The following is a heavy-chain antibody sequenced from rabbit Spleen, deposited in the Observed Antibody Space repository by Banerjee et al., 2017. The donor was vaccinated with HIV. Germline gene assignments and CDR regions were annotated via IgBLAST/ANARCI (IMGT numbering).Heavy chain of an antibody. V-gene: IGHV1S45*01. D-gene: IGHD1-1*01. CDR3: ARVGSGYYFSLNL. J-gene: IGHJ4*01. CDR2: INAVTGKA. Sequence: QEQLVESGGGLVKPEGSLKLSCTASGFSFSNKAVMCWVRQAPGKGLEWIACINAVTGKAVYASWAKGRFTFSKTSSTTVTLQMTSLTAADTATYFCARVGSGYYFSLNLWGPGTLVTVS. CDR1: GFSFSNKAV.